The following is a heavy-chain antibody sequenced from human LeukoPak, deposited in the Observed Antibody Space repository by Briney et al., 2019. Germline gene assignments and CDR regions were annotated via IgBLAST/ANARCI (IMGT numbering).Heavy chain of an antibody. V-gene: IGHV3-53*01. CDR2: LYSGSST. Sequence: GGSLRLSCAASGFTVSTNYMNWVRQAPGKGLEWVSILYSGSSTYYADSVEGRFIVSRDDSGNTVYLQMNSLRPEDTGVYYCAKDAQRGFDYSNSLESWGQGTPVTVST. CDR1: GFTVSTNY. J-gene: IGHJ5*01. D-gene: IGHD4-11*01. CDR3: AKDAQRGFDYSNSLES.